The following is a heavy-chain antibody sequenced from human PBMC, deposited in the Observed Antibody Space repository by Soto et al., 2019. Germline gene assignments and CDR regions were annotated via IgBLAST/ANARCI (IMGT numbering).Heavy chain of an antibody. J-gene: IGHJ4*02. V-gene: IGHV4-34*01. Sequence: SETLSLTCAFYVVSFSGYYWSCIRHPPGKGLEWIGEINHSGSTNYNPSLKSRVTISVDTSKNQFSLKLSSVTAADTAVYYCATSTVTNATFEYWGQGTLVNVSS. CDR3: ATSTVTNATFEY. D-gene: IGHD4-17*01. CDR1: VVSFSGYY. CDR2: INHSGST.